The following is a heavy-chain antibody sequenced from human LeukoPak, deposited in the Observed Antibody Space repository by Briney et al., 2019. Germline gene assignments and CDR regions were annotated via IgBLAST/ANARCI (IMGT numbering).Heavy chain of an antibody. V-gene: IGHV1-46*01. CDR2: INPSGGST. D-gene: IGHD3-22*01. CDR3: ARDMGYYDSSGYYNSESHDY. J-gene: IGHJ4*02. CDR1: GYTFTSYY. Sequence: ASVKVSCRASGYTFTSYYMHWVRQAPGQGLEWMGIINPSGGSTSYAQKFQGRVTMTRDTSTSTVYMELSSLRSEDTAVYYCARDMGYYDSSGYYNSESHDYWGQGTLVTVSS.